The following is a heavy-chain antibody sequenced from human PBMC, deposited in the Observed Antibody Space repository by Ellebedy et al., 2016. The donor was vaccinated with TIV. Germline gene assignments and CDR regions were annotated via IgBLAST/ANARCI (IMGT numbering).Heavy chain of an antibody. CDR1: GGSISNSDYY. CDR2: IYYSGSA. Sequence: MPSETLSLTCTVSGGSISNSDYYRNWIRQPPGKGLEWIGSIYYSGSAYYNPSLKSRITVSVDTSKNQFSLQLSSVTAADTAVYYFAKDTVTANWGPLFDYWGQGTLVTVSS. V-gene: IGHV4-39*07. CDR3: AKDTVTANWGPLFDY. J-gene: IGHJ4*02. D-gene: IGHD7-27*01.